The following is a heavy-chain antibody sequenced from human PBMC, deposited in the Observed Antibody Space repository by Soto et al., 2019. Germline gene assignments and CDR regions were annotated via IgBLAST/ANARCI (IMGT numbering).Heavy chain of an antibody. CDR3: AREVDGAAVHNYYYYYYMDV. D-gene: IGHD6-13*01. V-gene: IGHV1-18*01. CDR2: ISAYNGNT. J-gene: IGHJ6*03. Sequence: ASVKVSCKASGYTFTSYGISWVRQAPGQGLEWMGWISAYNGNTNYAQKLQGGVTMTTDTSTSTAYMELRSLRSDDTAVYYCAREVDGAAVHNYYYYYYMDVWGKGTTVTVSS. CDR1: GYTFTSYG.